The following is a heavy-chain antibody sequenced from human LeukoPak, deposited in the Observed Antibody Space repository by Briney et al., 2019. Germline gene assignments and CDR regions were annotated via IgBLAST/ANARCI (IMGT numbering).Heavy chain of an antibody. Sequence: GGSLRLSCAASGFTFDDYAMHWVRQAPGKGLEWVSGISWNSGSIGYADSVKGRFTISRDNAKNSLYLQMNSLRAEDTAVYYCAADRVSPVVPAALNWFDPWGQGTLVTVSS. CDR1: GFTFDDYA. CDR3: AADRVSPVVPAALNWFDP. J-gene: IGHJ5*02. V-gene: IGHV3-9*01. CDR2: ISWNSGSI. D-gene: IGHD2-2*01.